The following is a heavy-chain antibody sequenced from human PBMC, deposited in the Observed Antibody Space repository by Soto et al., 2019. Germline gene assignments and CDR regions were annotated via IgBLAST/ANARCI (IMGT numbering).Heavy chain of an antibody. CDR1: GGTINSGDYF. CDR3: ARGRNYYGSGSYYLIDWFAP. V-gene: IGHV4-30-2*01. CDR2: IYHSGST. J-gene: IGHJ5*02. D-gene: IGHD3-10*01. Sequence: SETLSLTCSVSGGTINSGDYFWSWIRQPPGKGLEWIGYIYHSGSTYYNPSLKSRVTISVDRSKNQFSLKLSSVTAADTAVYYCARGRNYYGSGSYYLIDWFAPWGQGTLVTVSS.